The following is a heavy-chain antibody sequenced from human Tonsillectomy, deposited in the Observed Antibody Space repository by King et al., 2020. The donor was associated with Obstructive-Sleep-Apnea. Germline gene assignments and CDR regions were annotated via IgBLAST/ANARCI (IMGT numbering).Heavy chain of an antibody. V-gene: IGHV4-59*01. D-gene: IGHD3-10*01. Sequence: QLQESGPGLVKPSETLSLTCTVSGGSISSYYWSWIRQPPGKGLEWIGYIYYSGSTNYNPSLKSRVTISVDTSKNQFSLKLSSVTAADTAVYYCAREPSPRHYYGSGSLFAYDYWGQGSLVTVSS. CDR2: IYYSGST. CDR3: AREPSPRHYYGSGSLFAYDY. CDR1: GGSISSYY. J-gene: IGHJ4*02.